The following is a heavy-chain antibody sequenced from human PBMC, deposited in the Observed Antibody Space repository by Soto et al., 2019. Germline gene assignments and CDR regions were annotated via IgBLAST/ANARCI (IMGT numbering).Heavy chain of an antibody. Sequence: SETLSLTCTVSGGSIGSGDYYWSWIRQPPGKGLEWLGYIYYSGSSYYNPSLKSRVTMSVDTSKNQFSLKLSSVTAADTAVYYCAXTTVITYTGDVFYYFDYWGRGTLVTVSS. V-gene: IGHV4-30-4*01. D-gene: IGHD4-17*01. J-gene: IGHJ4*02. CDR3: AXTTVITYTGDVFYYFDY. CDR2: IYYSGSS. CDR1: GGSIGSGDYY.